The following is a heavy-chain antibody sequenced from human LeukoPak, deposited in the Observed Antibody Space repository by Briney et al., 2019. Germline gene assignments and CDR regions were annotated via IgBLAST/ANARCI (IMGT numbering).Heavy chain of an antibody. V-gene: IGHV4-59*11. CDR1: AASFSSHY. CDR2: ISYIGST. D-gene: IGHD4-17*01. Sequence: SETLSLTCAVSAASFSSHYWTWIRQSPGKRLEWIGYISYIGSTNYNPSLKSRVTISIDTSRNQFSLKLRSVTAADTAVYYCARDLVTVTKGFDIWGQGTMVSVSS. CDR3: ARDLVTVTKGFDI. J-gene: IGHJ3*02.